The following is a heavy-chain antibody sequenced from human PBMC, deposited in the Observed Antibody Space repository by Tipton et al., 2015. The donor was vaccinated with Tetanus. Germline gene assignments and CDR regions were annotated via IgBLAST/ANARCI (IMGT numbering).Heavy chain of an antibody. Sequence: TLSLTCTVSGGSVSSSTYYWGWIRQPPGKGLEWLGTIYYTGSTYYSPSLKSRVTLPVDSSKNQFSLKLTSVTAADTAVYFCVQVAGLFNSFDPWGRGTLATVSS. CDR3: VQVAGLFNSFDP. J-gene: IGHJ5*02. V-gene: IGHV4-39*01. D-gene: IGHD6-19*01. CDR1: GGSVSSSTYY. CDR2: IYYTGST.